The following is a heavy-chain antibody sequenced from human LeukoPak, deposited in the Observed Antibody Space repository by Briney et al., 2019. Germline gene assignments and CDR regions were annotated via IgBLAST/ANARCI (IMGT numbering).Heavy chain of an antibody. CDR3: ARGYSSAWEFDY. Sequence: RSLRLSCAASGFTFSSYDMHWVRQAPGKGLEWVAVIWYDGSNENHVDSVKGRFTISRDNSKNTLYLQMNSLRAEDTAVYYCARGYSSAWEFDYWGQGTLVTVSS. J-gene: IGHJ4*02. CDR2: IWYDGSNE. D-gene: IGHD6-19*01. CDR1: GFTFSSYD. V-gene: IGHV3-33*01.